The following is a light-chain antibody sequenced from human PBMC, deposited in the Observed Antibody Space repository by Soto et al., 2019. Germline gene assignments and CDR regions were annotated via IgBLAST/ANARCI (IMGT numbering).Light chain of an antibody. CDR1: SSNIGSNT. CDR3: AAWDDSLNGLYV. CDR2: SNN. J-gene: IGLJ1*01. V-gene: IGLV1-44*01. Sequence: QSVLTQPPSASGTPGQRVTISCSGSSSNIGSNTVNWYQQLPGTAPKLLIYSNNQRPSGVPDRFSGSKSGTSASLAISGLQSEDVADYYCAAWDDSLNGLYVFGTGSKVTVL.